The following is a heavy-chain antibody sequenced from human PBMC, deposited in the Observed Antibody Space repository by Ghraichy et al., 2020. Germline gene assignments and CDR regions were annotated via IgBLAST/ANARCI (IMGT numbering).Heavy chain of an antibody. D-gene: IGHD4-23*01. V-gene: IGHV3-23*01. CDR2: FGDDGRST. CDR3: AKESVTGVTGPDY. Sequence: LSLTCAASGFNFRKSAMSWVRQAPGKGLEWVLTFGDDGRSTFYAESVKGRFTVSRDYSKNTLYLQMNSLRAEDAALYYCAKESVTGVTGPDYWGQGTLVTVSS. J-gene: IGHJ4*02. CDR1: GFNFRKSA.